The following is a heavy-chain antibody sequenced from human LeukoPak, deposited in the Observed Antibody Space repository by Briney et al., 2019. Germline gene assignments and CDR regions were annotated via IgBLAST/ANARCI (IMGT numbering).Heavy chain of an antibody. CDR3: ARDYCSGGSCSYFDY. D-gene: IGHD2-15*01. CDR1: GGSISSYY. CDR2: IYYSGST. J-gene: IGHJ4*02. Sequence: PSETLSLTCTVSGGSISSYYWGWIRQPPGKGLEWIGSIYYSGSTYYNPSLKSRVTISVDTSKNQFSLKLSSVTAADTAVYYCARDYCSGGSCSYFDYWGQGTLVTVSS. V-gene: IGHV4-39*07.